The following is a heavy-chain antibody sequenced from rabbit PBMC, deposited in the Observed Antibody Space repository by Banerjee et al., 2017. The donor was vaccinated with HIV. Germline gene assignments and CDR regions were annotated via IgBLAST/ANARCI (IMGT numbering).Heavy chain of an antibody. Sequence: QEQLVESGGGLVQPGGSLTLTCTVSGFDISKYGVTWVRQAPGKGLEWIGYIDPIFGISYYATWVNGRFTISSHDAQNTLYLQLSSLTAADTAPYFCARDLTDVIGWNFGWWGPGFLVTVS. V-gene: IGHV1S47*01. CDR3: ARDLTDVIGWNFGW. J-gene: IGHJ4*01. CDR1: GFDISKYG. D-gene: IGHD1-1*01. CDR2: IDPIFGIS.